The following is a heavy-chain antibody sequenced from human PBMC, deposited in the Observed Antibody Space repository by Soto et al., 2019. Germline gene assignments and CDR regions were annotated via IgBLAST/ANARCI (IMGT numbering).Heavy chain of an antibody. CDR2: INPNSGAT. CDR1: GYTFTGYY. Sequence: QVQLVQSGAEVKKPGASVKVSCKASGYTFTGYYMHWVRQAPGQGLEWMGWINPNSGATNYEQKFQGRVTMTRDTSISTVYMELNSLGSDDTAVYYCARDLSPCSNGVCYKNCFDPWGQGTLVTVSS. V-gene: IGHV1-2*02. CDR3: ARDLSPCSNGVCYKNCFDP. D-gene: IGHD2-8*01. J-gene: IGHJ5*02.